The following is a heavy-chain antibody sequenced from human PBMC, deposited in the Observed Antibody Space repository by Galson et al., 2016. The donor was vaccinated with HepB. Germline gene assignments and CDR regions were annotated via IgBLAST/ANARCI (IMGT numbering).Heavy chain of an antibody. CDR2: IDHSGNT. Sequence: SETLSLTCAVYGGSFSGYHWSWIRQPPGKGLEWIGAIDHSGNTNYSPSLKTRVTISVDTSKNQFSLKLRSVTAADTAVYYCARDPFYGDTSHWGQGILVTVSS. D-gene: IGHD4-17*01. V-gene: IGHV4-34*01. CDR3: ARDPFYGDTSH. J-gene: IGHJ4*02. CDR1: GGSFSGYH.